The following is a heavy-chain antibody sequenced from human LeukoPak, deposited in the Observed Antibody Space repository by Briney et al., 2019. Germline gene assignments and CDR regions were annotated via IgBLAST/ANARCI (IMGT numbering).Heavy chain of an antibody. CDR1: GYTFTGYY. Sequence: ASVKVSCKASGYTFTGYYMHWVRQAPGQWLELMGWINPNSGGTNYAQKFQGRVTMTRDTSISTAYMELSRLRSDDTAVYYCARDGYFDWLSIYYFDYWGQGTLVTVSS. CDR3: ARDGYFDWLSIYYFDY. V-gene: IGHV1-2*02. D-gene: IGHD3-9*01. CDR2: INPNSGGT. J-gene: IGHJ4*02.